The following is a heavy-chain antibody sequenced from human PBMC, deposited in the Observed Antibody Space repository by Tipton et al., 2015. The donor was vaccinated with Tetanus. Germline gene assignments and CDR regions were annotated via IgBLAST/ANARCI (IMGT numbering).Heavy chain of an antibody. V-gene: IGHV4-34*01. CDR1: GGSFSGYY. CDR2: INHSGST. Sequence: GLVKPSETLSLTCAVYGGSFSGYYWSWIRQPPGKGLEWIGEINHSGSTNYNPSPKSRVTISVDTSKNQFSLKLSSVTVADTAVYYCARGGAGKGPNGGNSGDFDYWGQGTLVTVSS. D-gene: IGHD4-23*01. J-gene: IGHJ4*02. CDR3: ARGGAGKGPNGGNSGDFDY.